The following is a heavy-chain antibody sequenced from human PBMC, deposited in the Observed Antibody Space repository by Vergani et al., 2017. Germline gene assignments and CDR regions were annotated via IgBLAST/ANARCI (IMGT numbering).Heavy chain of an antibody. V-gene: IGHV3-23*01. J-gene: IGHJ6*02. CDR3: ARETDTGSSVSYNYYAMDV. D-gene: IGHD3-9*01. Sequence: EVQLLESGGRLVQPGGSLRLSCVASGFTFSSYAMSWVRQAPGKGLEWVSAISGSGDSIYYADSVKGRFTVSRDNTKNTLYLQMNSLRAEDTAVYYCARETDTGSSVSYNYYAMDVWAKGPRSPSP. CDR1: GFTFSSYA. CDR2: ISGSGDSI.